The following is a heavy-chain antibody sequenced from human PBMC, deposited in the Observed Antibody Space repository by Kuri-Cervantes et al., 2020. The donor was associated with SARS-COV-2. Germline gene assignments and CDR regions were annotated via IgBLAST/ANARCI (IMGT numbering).Heavy chain of an antibody. CDR1: GYTFSDYY. J-gene: IGHJ6*02. CDR3: ARGMVRGLIQSYYYGMDV. V-gene: IGHV1-2*02. Sequence: ASVKVSCKASGYTFSDYYMYWVRQAPGQGLEWMGWINPNSGGTNYAQKFQGRVTMTRDTSSTGYMELSRLRSDDTAVYYCARGMVRGLIQSYYYGMDVWGQGTTVTVSS. CDR2: INPNSGGT. D-gene: IGHD3-10*01.